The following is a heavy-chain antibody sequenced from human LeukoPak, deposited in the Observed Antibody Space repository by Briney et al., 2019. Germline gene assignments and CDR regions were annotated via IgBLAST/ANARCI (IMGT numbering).Heavy chain of an antibody. J-gene: IGHJ4*02. D-gene: IGHD6-13*01. Sequence: KSSETLSLTCAVSGGSISSSNWWSWVRQPPGKGLEWIGEVYHSGSTNYNPSLKSRLTISVDKSKNQFSLNLYSVTAADTAVYYCARSAHDSSTSIDYWGQGTLVTVSS. CDR1: GGSISSSNW. V-gene: IGHV4-4*02. CDR2: VYHSGST. CDR3: ARSAHDSSTSIDY.